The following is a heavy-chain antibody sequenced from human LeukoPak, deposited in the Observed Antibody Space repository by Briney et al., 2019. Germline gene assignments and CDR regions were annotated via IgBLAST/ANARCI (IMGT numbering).Heavy chain of an antibody. Sequence: GGSLRLSCAASGFTFNNYWMHWVRQAPGKGLVWVSRINNDGSSTSYADSVKGRFTISRDNAKNKLYLQMNSLRAEDTAVYYCARKFYYGDSAYAFDYWGQGTLVTVSS. D-gene: IGHD3-22*01. CDR2: INNDGSST. V-gene: IGHV3-74*01. CDR3: ARKFYYGDSAYAFDY. CDR1: GFTFNNYW. J-gene: IGHJ4*02.